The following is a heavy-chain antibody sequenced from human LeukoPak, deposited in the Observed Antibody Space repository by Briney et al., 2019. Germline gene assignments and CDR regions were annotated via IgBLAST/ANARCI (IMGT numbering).Heavy chain of an antibody. D-gene: IGHD5-12*01. V-gene: IGHV3-7*03. J-gene: IGHJ3*02. CDR1: GFTFSSYA. CDR2: IKQDGSEK. CDR3: ARDAVATMSAFDI. Sequence: PGGSLRLSCAASGFTFSSYAMSWVRQAPGKGLEWVANIKQDGSEKYYVDSVKGRFTISRDNAKNSLYLQMNSLRAEDTAVYYCARDAVATMSAFDIWGQGTMVTVSS.